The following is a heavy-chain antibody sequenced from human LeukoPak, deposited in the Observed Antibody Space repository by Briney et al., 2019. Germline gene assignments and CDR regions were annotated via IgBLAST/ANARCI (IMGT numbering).Heavy chain of an antibody. CDR2: INHSGST. V-gene: IGHV4-34*01. Sequence: SETLSLTCAVYGGSFSGYYWSWIRQPPGKGLEWIGEINHSGSTNYNPSLKSRVTISVGTSKKQFSMNLSSVTAADTAVYYCARGTYYDFWSSYYYYGMDVWGQGTTVTVSS. CDR3: ARGTYYDFWSSYYYYGMDV. CDR1: GGSFSGYY. J-gene: IGHJ6*02. D-gene: IGHD3-3*01.